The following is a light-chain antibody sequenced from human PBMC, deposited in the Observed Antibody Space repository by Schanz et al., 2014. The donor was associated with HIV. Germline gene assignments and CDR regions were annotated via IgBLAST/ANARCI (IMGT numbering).Light chain of an antibody. CDR1: SSDVGGYNY. Sequence: QSALTQPPSASGSPGQSVTISCTGTSSDVGGYNYVSWYQQHPGKAPKLLIYEVSQRPSGVPDRFSGSKSGNTASLTVSGLQAGDEADYYCGSYTTATTWVFGGGTKVTVL. CDR3: GSYTTATTWV. CDR2: EVS. J-gene: IGLJ3*02. V-gene: IGLV2-8*01.